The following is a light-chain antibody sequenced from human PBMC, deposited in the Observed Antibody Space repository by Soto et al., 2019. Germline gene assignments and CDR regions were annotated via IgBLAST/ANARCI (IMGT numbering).Light chain of an antibody. Sequence: EIVTTQSPATLSVFPGERATLSCRASQSASRNLAWYQQKPGQAPRLLIYGASTRATGIPARFSGSGSGTEFTLTISSLQSEDFAVCYCQQYNNWPWTFGQGTKVEIK. J-gene: IGKJ1*01. CDR2: GAS. V-gene: IGKV3-15*01. CDR3: QQYNNWPWT. CDR1: QSASRN.